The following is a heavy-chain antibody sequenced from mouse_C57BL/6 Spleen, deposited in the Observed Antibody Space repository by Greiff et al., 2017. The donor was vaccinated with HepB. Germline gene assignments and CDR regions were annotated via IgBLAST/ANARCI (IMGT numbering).Heavy chain of an antibody. Sequence: QVQLQQPGAELVKPGASVKMSCKASGYTFTSYWITWVKQRPGQGLEWIGDIYPGSGSTNYNEKFKSKATLTVDTSSSTAYMQLSSLTSEDSAVYYCARSLDYYGSSYYYAMDYWGQGTSVTVSS. CDR3: ARSLDYYGSSYYYAMDY. J-gene: IGHJ4*01. D-gene: IGHD1-1*01. V-gene: IGHV1-55*01. CDR1: GYTFTSYW. CDR2: IYPGSGST.